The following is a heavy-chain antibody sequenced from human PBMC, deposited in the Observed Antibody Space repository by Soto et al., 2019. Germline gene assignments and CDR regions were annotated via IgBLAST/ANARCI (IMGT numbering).Heavy chain of an antibody. J-gene: IGHJ4*02. CDR2: IYRGET. V-gene: IGHV3-74*01. CDR3: LIGNTGYGNFVF. Sequence: GGSLRLSCVTSEFTFSHYWMHCVRQAPGKGLVWVSRIYRGETYYADSVKGRFTVSRDNAKNTLYLQMNSLGAEDTAIYYCLIGNTGYGNFVFWGKGTLVTVFS. D-gene: IGHD5-12*01. CDR1: EFTFSHYW.